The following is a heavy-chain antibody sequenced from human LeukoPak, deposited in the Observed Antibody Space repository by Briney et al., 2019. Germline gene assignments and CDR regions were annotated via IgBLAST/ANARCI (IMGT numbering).Heavy chain of an antibody. V-gene: IGHV3-7*01. J-gene: IGHJ4*02. Sequence: GGSLRLSCAASGFTFTDYWMSWVRQAPGKGLEWVANIKRDGSEKYYVDSVKGRFTISRDNSKNTLYLQMNSLRAEDTAVYYCARDRGYYYDSSGYPDYWGQGTLVTVSS. CDR3: ARDRGYYYDSSGYPDY. CDR1: GFTFTDYW. CDR2: IKRDGSEK. D-gene: IGHD3-22*01.